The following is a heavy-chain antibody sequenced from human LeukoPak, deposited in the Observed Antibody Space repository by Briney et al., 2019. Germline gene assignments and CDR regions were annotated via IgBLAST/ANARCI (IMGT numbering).Heavy chain of an antibody. CDR2: IYSGGTT. CDR1: GFTVSRNY. D-gene: IGHD1-26*01. J-gene: IGHJ5*02. Sequence: GSLRLSCAASGFTVSRNYMSWVRQAPGKGLEWVSVIYSGGTTYYADSVKGRFIISRDTSKNTLYLQMNSLRVEDTAVYYCAREELELRGWFDPWGQGTLVTISS. V-gene: IGHV3-66*01. CDR3: AREELELRGWFDP.